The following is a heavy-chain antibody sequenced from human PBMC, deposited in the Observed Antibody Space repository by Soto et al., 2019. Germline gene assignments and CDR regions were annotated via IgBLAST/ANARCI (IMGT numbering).Heavy chain of an antibody. CDR2: ISYDGSNK. J-gene: IGHJ3*02. Sequence: SLRLSCAASGFTFSSYAMHWVRQAPGKGLEWVAVISYDGSNKYYADPVKGRFTISRDNSKNTLYLQMNSLRAEDTAVYYFALKLARAYCGGDCLSDAFDIWGQGTMVTVSS. V-gene: IGHV3-30-3*01. CDR1: GFTFSSYA. CDR3: ALKLARAYCGGDCLSDAFDI. D-gene: IGHD2-21*02.